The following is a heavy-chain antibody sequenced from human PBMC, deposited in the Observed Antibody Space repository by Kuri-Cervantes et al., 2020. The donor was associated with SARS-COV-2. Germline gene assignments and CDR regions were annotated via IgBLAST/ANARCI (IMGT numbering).Heavy chain of an antibody. D-gene: IGHD6-19*01. CDR2: ISWNSGSI. CDR1: GFTFSSYA. V-gene: IGHV3-9*01. Sequence: SLKISCAASGFTFSSYAMSWVRQAPGKGLEWVSGISWNSGSIGYADSVKGRFTISRDNAKNTLYLQMNSLRAEDTAAYYCARDEQWLVDYWGQGTLVTVSS. J-gene: IGHJ4*02. CDR3: ARDEQWLVDY.